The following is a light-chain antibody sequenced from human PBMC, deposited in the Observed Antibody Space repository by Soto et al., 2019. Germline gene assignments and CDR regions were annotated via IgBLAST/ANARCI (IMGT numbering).Light chain of an antibody. V-gene: IGLV2-14*01. Sequence: QSVLTQPPSASGSPGQSVTISCTGTSSDVGGHNYASWYRQHPGKAPKLIIYEVTDRPSGVSNRFSGSKSGNTASLTISGLQAEDEAEYYCSSYTNINTRACVFGTGTKVTVL. CDR2: EVT. J-gene: IGLJ1*01. CDR1: SSDVGGHNY. CDR3: SSYTNINTRACV.